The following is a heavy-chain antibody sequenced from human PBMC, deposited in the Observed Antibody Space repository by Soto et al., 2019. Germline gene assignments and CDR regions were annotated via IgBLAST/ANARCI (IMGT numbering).Heavy chain of an antibody. Sequence: QVQLQQWGAGLLKPSETLSLTCAVYGGSFSGYYWSWIHQTPREGLEWIGEINDSGSTNYNPSLKSRVTISVDTSKNQFSLKVSSVTAADTAVYYCARGRAFGTVYGYWGQGTLVTVSS. CDR1: GGSFSGYY. CDR2: INDSGST. CDR3: ARGRAFGTVYGY. V-gene: IGHV4-34*01. J-gene: IGHJ4*02. D-gene: IGHD3-16*01.